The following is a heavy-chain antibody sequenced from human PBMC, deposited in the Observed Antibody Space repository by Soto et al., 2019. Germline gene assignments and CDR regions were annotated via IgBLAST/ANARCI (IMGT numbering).Heavy chain of an antibody. Sequence: QVQLLQSGPEVKRPGASVTVSCKPSGYTFSTSGISWVRQAPGQGLEWLGLIRPDNGNRKSAQRLQGRVTLTTDTSSCTAYMEWMRLTSAESAIYHWARDTVFNLYNDWGQSTLVTV. J-gene: IGHJ1*01. CDR1: GYTFSTSG. V-gene: IGHV1-18*01. D-gene: IGHD1-20*01. CDR3: ARDTVFNLYND. CDR2: IRPDNGNR.